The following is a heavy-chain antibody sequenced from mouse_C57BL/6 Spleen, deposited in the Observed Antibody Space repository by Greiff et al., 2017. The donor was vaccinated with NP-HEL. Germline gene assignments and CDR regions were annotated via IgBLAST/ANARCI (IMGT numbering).Heavy chain of an antibody. J-gene: IGHJ2*01. Sequence: VQLKESEGGLVQPGSSMKLSCTASGFTFSDYYMAWVRQVPEKGLEWVANINYDGSSTYYLDSLKSRFIISRDNAKNILYLQMSSLKSEDTATYYCARGPYYYGLDYWGQGTTLTVSS. V-gene: IGHV5-16*01. CDR3: ARGPYYYGLDY. D-gene: IGHD1-1*01. CDR1: GFTFSDYY. CDR2: INYDGSST.